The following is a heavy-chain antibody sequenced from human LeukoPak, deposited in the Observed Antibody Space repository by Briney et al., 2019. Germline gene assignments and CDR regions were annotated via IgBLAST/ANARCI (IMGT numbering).Heavy chain of an antibody. J-gene: IGHJ4*02. D-gene: IGHD1-26*01. CDR2: ISGSGGST. CDR1: GFTFSSYA. Sequence: GGSLRLSCAASGFTFSSYAMSWVRQAPGKGLEWVSAISGSGGSTYYADSVKGRFTISRDNAKNSLYLQMNSLRAEDTAVYYCARSFEVGANNYWGQGTLVTVSS. CDR3: ARSFEVGANNY. V-gene: IGHV3-23*01.